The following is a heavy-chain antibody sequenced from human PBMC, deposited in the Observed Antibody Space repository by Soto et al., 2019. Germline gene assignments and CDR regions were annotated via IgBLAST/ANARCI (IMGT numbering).Heavy chain of an antibody. Sequence: EVQLLESGGGLVQPGGSLRLSCAASGFTFSSYAMSWVRQAPGKGLEWVSAISGSGGSTYYADSVKGRFTISRDNSKNTLYLQMNSLRAEDTAVYYCAKDRSTDYDFWSGLNWFDPWGQGTLVTVSS. CDR3: AKDRSTDYDFWSGLNWFDP. D-gene: IGHD3-3*01. V-gene: IGHV3-23*01. CDR2: ISGSGGST. J-gene: IGHJ5*02. CDR1: GFTFSSYA.